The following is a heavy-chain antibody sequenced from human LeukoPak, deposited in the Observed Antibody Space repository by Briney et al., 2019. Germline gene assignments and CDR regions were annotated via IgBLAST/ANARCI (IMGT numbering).Heavy chain of an antibody. CDR1: GGSISSSGYY. CDR3: VRSRDGYNLLDY. Sequence: SETLSLTCTVSGGSISSSGYYWGWVRQPPGKGLEWIASIYYSRSTSYNPSLRSRVTISVDTSKNQFSLKLSSVTAAVTALYYCVRSRDGYNLLDYWGQGTLVTVSS. J-gene: IGHJ4*02. CDR2: IYYSRST. D-gene: IGHD5-24*01. V-gene: IGHV4-39*01.